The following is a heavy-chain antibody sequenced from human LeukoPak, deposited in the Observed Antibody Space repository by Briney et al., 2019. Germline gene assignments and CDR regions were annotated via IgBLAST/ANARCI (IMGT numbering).Heavy chain of an antibody. CDR2: IDSGGNT. CDR1: GFTVNYNY. V-gene: IGHV3-66*01. J-gene: IGHJ1*01. Sequence: GGSLRLSCAASGFTVNYNYMSWVRQAPGKGLEWVSLIDSGGNTYYADSVKGRFTISRDNSKNTLYLRVNSLRVVDTAVYYCARGPLYCNGGTCSGYFQHWGQGTLVTVSS. D-gene: IGHD2-15*01. CDR3: ARGPLYCNGGTCSGYFQH.